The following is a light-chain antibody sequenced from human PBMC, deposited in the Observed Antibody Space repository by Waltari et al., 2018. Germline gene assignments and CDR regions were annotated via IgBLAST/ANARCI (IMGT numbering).Light chain of an antibody. CDR2: DAS. CDR3: QQCAISPLT. Sequence: EIVLTQSPGTLSLSPGERATLSCRASQTVSKNYLAWYQQKPGQAPRLLIDDASNRGTGIPDRFSGSGSGTDFTLTISRLEPEDFAVYYCQQCAISPLTFGGGTKVEI. CDR1: QTVSKNY. V-gene: IGKV3-20*01. J-gene: IGKJ4*01.